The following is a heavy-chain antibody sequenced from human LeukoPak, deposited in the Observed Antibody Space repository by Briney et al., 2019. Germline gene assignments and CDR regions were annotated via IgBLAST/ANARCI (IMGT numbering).Heavy chain of an antibody. Sequence: SETLSLTCAVYGGSFSGYYWSWIRQPPGKGLEWIGEINHSGSTNYNPSLKSRVTISVDTSKNQFSLKLSSVTAADTAVYYCARDRKRWLQDNFGYWGQGTLVTVSS. CDR1: GGSFSGYY. D-gene: IGHD5-24*01. J-gene: IGHJ4*02. V-gene: IGHV4-34*01. CDR2: INHSGST. CDR3: ARDRKRWLQDNFGY.